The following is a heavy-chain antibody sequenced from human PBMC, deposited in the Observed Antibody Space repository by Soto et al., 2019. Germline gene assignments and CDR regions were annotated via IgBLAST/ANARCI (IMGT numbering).Heavy chain of an antibody. CDR2: ISAYNGNT. J-gene: IGHJ4*02. CDR1: GYTFTSYG. D-gene: IGHD3-3*01. CDR3: ARGDYDFWSGTQFDY. Sequence: QVQLVQSGAEVKKPGASVKVSCKASGYTFTSYGISWVRQAPGQGLEWIGWISAYNGNTNYAQKLQGRVTMTTDTATSRAYMELRSLRSDDTAVYYCARGDYDFWSGTQFDYWGQGTLVTVSS. V-gene: IGHV1-18*01.